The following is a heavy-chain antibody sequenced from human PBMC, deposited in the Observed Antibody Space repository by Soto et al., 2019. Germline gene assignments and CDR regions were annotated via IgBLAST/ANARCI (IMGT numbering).Heavy chain of an antibody. CDR1: GFTFSSYG. J-gene: IGHJ4*02. V-gene: IGHV3-30*18. Sequence: QVQLVESGGGVVQPGRSLRLSCAASGFTFSSYGMHWVRQAPGKGLEWVAIISYDGSNQYYADSVKGRFTISRDNSKTTLYLQMNSLRADDTAVYYCAKALGELSPESYDHWGQGVLVTVSS. D-gene: IGHD3-16*02. CDR2: ISYDGSNQ. CDR3: AKALGELSPESYDH.